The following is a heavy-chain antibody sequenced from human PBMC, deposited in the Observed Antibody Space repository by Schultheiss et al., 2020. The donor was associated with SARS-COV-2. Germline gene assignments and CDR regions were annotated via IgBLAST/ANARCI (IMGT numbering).Heavy chain of an antibody. D-gene: IGHD3-10*02. J-gene: IGHJ4*02. Sequence: ASVKVSCKASGYTFSDYYMHWVRQAPGQGLEWMGWINPNSGGTNYAQKFQGWVTMTRDTSISTAYMELSRLRSDDTAVYYCARDCSGSGSVCYWGQGTLVTVSS. V-gene: IGHV1-2*04. CDR1: GYTFSDYY. CDR3: ARDCSGSGSVCY. CDR2: INPNSGGT.